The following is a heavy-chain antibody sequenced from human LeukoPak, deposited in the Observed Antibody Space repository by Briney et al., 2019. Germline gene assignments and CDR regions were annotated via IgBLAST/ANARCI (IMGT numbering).Heavy chain of an antibody. J-gene: IGHJ4*02. D-gene: IGHD3-10*01. CDR3: ARVPGGVLLGPIVDY. CDR1: GFTFSSYS. CDR2: ISSSSSYI. Sequence: PGGSLRLSCAASGFTFSSYSMNWVRQAPGKGLEWVSSISSSSSYIYYADSVKGRFTISRDNAKNSLYLQMNSLRAEDTAVYYCARVPGGVLLGPIVDYWGQGTLVTVSS. V-gene: IGHV3-21*04.